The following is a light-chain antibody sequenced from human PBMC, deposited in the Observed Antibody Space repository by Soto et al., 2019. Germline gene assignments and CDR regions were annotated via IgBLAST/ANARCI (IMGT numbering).Light chain of an antibody. CDR2: GAF. CDR3: KQYNTWPPFT. J-gene: IGKJ5*01. V-gene: IGKV3-15*01. Sequence: EIVLTQSPGTLSLSPVERATLSCRAGQSVSNNYLAWYQQKPGQAPRLLIYGAFTRATGIPARFSGTGSGTEFTLTISSLQSEDFALYYCKQYNTWPPFTFGQGTRLEIK. CDR1: QSVSNN.